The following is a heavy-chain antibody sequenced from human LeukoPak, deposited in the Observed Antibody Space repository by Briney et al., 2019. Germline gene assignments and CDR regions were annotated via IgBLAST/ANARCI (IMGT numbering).Heavy chain of an antibody. J-gene: IGHJ6*02. CDR3: ARGVPELEPYYYYGMDV. D-gene: IGHD1-1*01. V-gene: IGHV4-59*12. Sequence: SETLSLTCTVSGGSISSYYWSWIRQPPGKGLEWIGYIYYSGSTYYNPSLKSRVTISVDTSKNQFSLKLSSVTAADTAVYYCARGVPELEPYYYYGMDVWGQGTTVTVSS. CDR2: IYYSGST. CDR1: GGSISSYY.